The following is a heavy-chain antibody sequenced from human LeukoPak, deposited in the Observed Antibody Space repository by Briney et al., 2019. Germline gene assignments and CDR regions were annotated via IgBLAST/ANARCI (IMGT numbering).Heavy chain of an antibody. CDR3: ARDLYGDYGDDY. CDR2: IIPIFGTA. J-gene: IGHJ4*02. Sequence: ASVKVSCKASGGTFSSYAISWVRQAPGQGLEWMGGIIPIFGTANYAQKFQGRVTITADKSTSTAYMELSSLRSEDTAVYYCARDLYGDYGDDYWGRGTLVTVSS. D-gene: IGHD4-17*01. CDR1: GGTFSSYA. V-gene: IGHV1-69*06.